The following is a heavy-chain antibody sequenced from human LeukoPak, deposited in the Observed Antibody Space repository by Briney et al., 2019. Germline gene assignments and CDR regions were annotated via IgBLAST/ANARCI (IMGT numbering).Heavy chain of an antibody. J-gene: IGHJ4*02. CDR1: GFTFNNYY. Sequence: GGSLRLSCAASGFTFNNYYMTWIRQAPGKGLECISYISASGDYTNYTDSVKGRFTISRDNAKNSLYLQMNSLRAEDTAIYYCARVLSVGPDYWGQGTLVTVSS. CDR2: ISASGDYT. V-gene: IGHV3-11*05. D-gene: IGHD1-26*01. CDR3: ARVLSVGPDY.